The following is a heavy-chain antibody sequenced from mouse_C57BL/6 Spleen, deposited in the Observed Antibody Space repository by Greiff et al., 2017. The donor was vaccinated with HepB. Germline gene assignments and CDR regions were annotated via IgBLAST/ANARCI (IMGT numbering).Heavy chain of an antibody. V-gene: IGHV14-2*01. CDR3: ARSPDGYYRYFDV. J-gene: IGHJ1*03. D-gene: IGHD2-3*01. CDR1: GFNIKDYY. CDR2: IDPEDGET. Sequence: VQLQQSGAELVKPGASVKLSCTASGFNIKDYYMHWVKQRTEQGLEWIGRIDPEDGETKYAPTFQVNATITADTSSNTAYLQLRSLTSEDTAVYYCARSPDGYYRYFDVWGTGTTVTVSS.